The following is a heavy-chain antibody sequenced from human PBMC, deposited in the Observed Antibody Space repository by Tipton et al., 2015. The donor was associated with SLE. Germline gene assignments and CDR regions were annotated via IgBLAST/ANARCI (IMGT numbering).Heavy chain of an antibody. CDR2: INHSGNI. CDR1: GGSISSYY. V-gene: IGHV4-34*01. CDR3: ARPSWSCSGGSCYSDSFDT. D-gene: IGHD2-15*01. Sequence: TLSLTCTVSGGSISSYYWSWIRQTPGKGLEWIGEINHSGNINYNPSLKSRVTISVDTSKNQFSLNLSFVTAADTAVYYCARPSWSCSGGSCYSDSFDTWGQGTLVTVSS. J-gene: IGHJ4*02.